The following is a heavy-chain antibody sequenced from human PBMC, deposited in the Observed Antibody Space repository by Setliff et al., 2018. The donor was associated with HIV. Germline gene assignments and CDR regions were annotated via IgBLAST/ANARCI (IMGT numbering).Heavy chain of an antibody. CDR1: GGSIIINDYY. Sequence: SETLSLTCTVSGGSIIINDYYWGWIRQSPGKGLEWIGSIVYSGTTYYNVSLESRVTISVDTSKNQFPLKLSSVTAADTAVYYCVRSGYSGHFDVWGQGTMVTVSS. J-gene: IGHJ3*01. D-gene: IGHD5-12*01. CDR2: IVYSGTT. V-gene: IGHV4-39*01. CDR3: VRSGYSGHFDV.